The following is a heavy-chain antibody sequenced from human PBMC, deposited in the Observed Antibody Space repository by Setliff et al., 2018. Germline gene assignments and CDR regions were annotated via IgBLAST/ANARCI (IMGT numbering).Heavy chain of an antibody. D-gene: IGHD3-3*01. J-gene: IGHJ5*02. CDR3: ARAVSYYDFWSGYYSDGWFDP. V-gene: IGHV4-59*11. CDR2: IYYSGST. Sequence: PSETLSLTCTVSGGSISSHYWNWIRQPPGKGLEWIGYIYYSGSTNYNPSLKSRVTISVDTSKNQFSLKLSSVTAADTAVYYCARAVSYYDFWSGYYSDGWFDPWGQGTLVTVSS. CDR1: GGSISSHY.